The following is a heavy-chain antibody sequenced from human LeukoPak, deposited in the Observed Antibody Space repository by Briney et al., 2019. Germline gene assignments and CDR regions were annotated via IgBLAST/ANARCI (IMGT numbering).Heavy chain of an antibody. Sequence: PGGSLRLSCAASGFTFSSYSMNWVRQAPGKGLEWVSYISSSSSTIYYADSVKGRFTISRDNAKNSLYLQMNSLRAEDTAVYYCARGGWSRGYWGQGTLVTVSS. D-gene: IGHD6-19*01. J-gene: IGHJ4*02. CDR2: ISSSSSTI. CDR1: GFTFSSYS. CDR3: ARGGWSRGY. V-gene: IGHV3-48*04.